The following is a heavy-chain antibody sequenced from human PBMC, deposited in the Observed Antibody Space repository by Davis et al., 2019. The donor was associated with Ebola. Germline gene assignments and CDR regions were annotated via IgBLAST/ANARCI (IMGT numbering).Heavy chain of an antibody. J-gene: IGHJ6*04. V-gene: IGHV1-2*06. CDR1: FCTCTNHH. Sequence: SVPVPRLTSFCTCTNHHVNSVRPPPGHGLEWMGRTNPHSGDTDYPQKFQGRVTMTRDTSMSTAYMELRRLRSDDTAMYYCARGGDSMDVWGKGTTVTVSS. D-gene: IGHD3-10*01. CDR3: ARGGDSMDV. CDR2: TNPHSGDT.